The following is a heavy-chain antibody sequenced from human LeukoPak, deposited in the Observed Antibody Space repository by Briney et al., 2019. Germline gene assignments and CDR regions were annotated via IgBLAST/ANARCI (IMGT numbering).Heavy chain of an antibody. J-gene: IGHJ4*02. V-gene: IGHV1-2*02. Sequence: GASVKVSCKASGYTFTGYYMHWVRQAPGQGLEWMGWINPNSGGTNNAQKFQGRVTMTRDTSISTAYMELSRLRSDDTAVYYCARAPPKSKATYFDYWGQGTLVTVSS. CDR3: ARAPPKSKATYFDY. CDR2: INPNSGGT. D-gene: IGHD5-12*01. CDR1: GYTFTGYY.